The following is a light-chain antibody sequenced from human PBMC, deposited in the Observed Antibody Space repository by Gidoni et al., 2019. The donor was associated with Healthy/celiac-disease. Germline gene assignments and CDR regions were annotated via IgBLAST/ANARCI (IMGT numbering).Light chain of an antibody. V-gene: IGLV3-1*01. CDR2: QDS. Sequence: SYELTQPPSVSVSPGQTASITCSGDTLGDKYACWYQQKPGQSPVLVIYQDSNRPSGISERFSGSNSGNTATLTISGTQAMDEADYYCQAWDSSTFYVFGTGTKVPVL. CDR3: QAWDSSTFYV. J-gene: IGLJ1*01. CDR1: TLGDKY.